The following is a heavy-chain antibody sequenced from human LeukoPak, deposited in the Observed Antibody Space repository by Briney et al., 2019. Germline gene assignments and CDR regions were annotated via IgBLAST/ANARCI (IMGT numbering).Heavy chain of an antibody. CDR1: GGSISSGGYY. V-gene: IGHV4-31*03. D-gene: IGHD3-10*01. CDR2: IYYSGST. J-gene: IGHJ4*02. Sequence: SETLSLTCTVSGGSISSGGYYWSWIRQHPGKGLEWIGYIYYSGSTYYNPSLKSRVTISVDTSKNQFSLKLSSVTAADTAVYYCARASYGSGSSRFDYWGQGTLVTVSS. CDR3: ARASYGSGSSRFDY.